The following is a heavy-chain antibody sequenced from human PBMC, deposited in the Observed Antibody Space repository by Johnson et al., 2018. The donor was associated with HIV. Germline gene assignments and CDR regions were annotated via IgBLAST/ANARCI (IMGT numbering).Heavy chain of an antibody. V-gene: IGHV3-23*04. D-gene: IGHD3-22*01. CDR2: ISGSGGST. Sequence: VQLVESGGGLVQPGGSLRLSCAAYGFTFSSYAMSWVRQAPGKGLEWVSDISGSGGSTYYADSVKGRFTISRDNSKKSLYLQMNSLRAEATAGYYCARGGSDNSDYYADLGLGAFDIGGKGTMVTVSS. J-gene: IGHJ3*02. CDR3: ARGGSDNSDYYADLGLGAFDI. CDR1: GFTFSSYA.